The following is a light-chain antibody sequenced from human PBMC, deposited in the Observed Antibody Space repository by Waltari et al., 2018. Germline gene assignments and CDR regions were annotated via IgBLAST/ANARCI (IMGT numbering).Light chain of an antibody. CDR1: RSISRW. CDR2: DAS. Sequence: DIQMTQSPSTLSASVGDRVPITCRARRSISRWLAWYQQMPGEAPKLLIYDASTLESGVPSRFSGSGSETDFTLTISRLEPEDFAVYYCQHYGRSAITFGQGTRLDIK. V-gene: IGKV1-5*01. J-gene: IGKJ5*01. CDR3: QHYGRSAIT.